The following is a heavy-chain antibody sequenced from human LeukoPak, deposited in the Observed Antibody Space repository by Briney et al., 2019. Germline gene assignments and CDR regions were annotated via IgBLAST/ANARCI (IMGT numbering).Heavy chain of an antibody. D-gene: IGHD3-22*01. CDR3: ARDRGYRPDTFDV. CDR1: GYDFVSYG. J-gene: IGHJ3*01. CDR2: MSPHNGGR. Sequence: ASVKVSCMASGYDFVSYGISWVRQAPGQGLEWMAWMSPHNGGRKFAERIQDRVTLNTDTSTNTAYMDLRSLRSDDTAIYYFARDRGYRPDTFDVWGQGTTVIVSS. V-gene: IGHV1-18*01.